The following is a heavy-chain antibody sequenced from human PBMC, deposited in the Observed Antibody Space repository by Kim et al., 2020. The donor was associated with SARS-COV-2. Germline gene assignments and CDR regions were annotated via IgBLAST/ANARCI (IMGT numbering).Heavy chain of an antibody. CDR3: AREVYDSSGFFDY. V-gene: IGHV1-18*01. Sequence: ASVKVSCKDSGYTFTSYGISWVRQAPGQGLEWMGWLSAYNGNTNYAQKLQGRVTMTTDTSTSTAYVALRSLRSDDTAVYYCAREVYDSSGFFDYWGEGTLVTVSS. CDR1: GYTFTSYG. J-gene: IGHJ4*02. D-gene: IGHD3-22*01. CDR2: LSAYNGNT.